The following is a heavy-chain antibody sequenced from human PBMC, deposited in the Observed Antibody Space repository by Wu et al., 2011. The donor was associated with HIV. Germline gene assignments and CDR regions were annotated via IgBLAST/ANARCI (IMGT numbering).Heavy chain of an antibody. V-gene: IGHV1-2*02. J-gene: IGHJ6*02. D-gene: IGHD3-10*01. CDR2: LNPNSGAT. CDR1: GYTFTDYY. Sequence: QVQPVQSGAEVKKPGASVKVSCKASGYTFTDYYIYWVRQAPGQGLEWLGWLNPNSGATNYAQKFQGRVTMTRDTSISTAYMELSRLRSDDTAVFYCAKGYGGITMIRGVIEYYYAMDVWGQGTTVTVSS. CDR3: AKGYGGITMIRGVIEYYYAMDV.